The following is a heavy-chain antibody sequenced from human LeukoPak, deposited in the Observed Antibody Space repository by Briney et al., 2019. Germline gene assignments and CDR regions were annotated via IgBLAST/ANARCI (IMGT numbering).Heavy chain of an antibody. J-gene: IGHJ3*02. CDR2: ISSSSSYI. CDR1: GFTFSSYS. D-gene: IGHD1-26*01. V-gene: IGHV3-21*01. Sequence: GGSLRLSCAASGFTFSSYSMNWVRQAPGKGLEWVSSISSSSSYIYYADSVKGRFTISRDNAKNSLYLQMNSLRAEDTAVYYCARGRGSYYRDAFDIWGQGTMVTVSS. CDR3: ARGRGSYYRDAFDI.